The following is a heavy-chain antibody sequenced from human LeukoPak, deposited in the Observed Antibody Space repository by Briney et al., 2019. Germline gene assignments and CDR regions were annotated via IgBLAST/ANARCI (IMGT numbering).Heavy chain of an antibody. CDR3: ARHYYDYVWGSCRPTRPWDYGMDV. D-gene: IGHD3-16*01. CDR2: IYPSDSDT. V-gene: IGHV5-51*01. Sequence: GESLKISYKGSGYSFTSYWIGWVRQMPGKGLEWMGIIYPSDSDTRYSPSFQGQVTISADKSISTAYLQWSSLKASDTAMYYCARHYYDYVWGSCRPTRPWDYGMDVWGQGTTVTVSS. J-gene: IGHJ6*02. CDR1: GYSFTSYW.